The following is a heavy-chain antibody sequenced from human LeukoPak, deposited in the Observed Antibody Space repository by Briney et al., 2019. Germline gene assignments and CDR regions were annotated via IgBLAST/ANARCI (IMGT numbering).Heavy chain of an antibody. CDR1: GGSISSYY. V-gene: IGHV4-4*07. CDR3: AVGSSSSAGDAFDI. Sequence: PSETLSLTCTVSGGSISSYYWSWIRQPAGKGLEWIGRIYTSGSTNYNPSKSRVTISVDTSKNQFSLKLSSVTAAGTAVYYCAVGSSSSAGDAFDIWGQGTMVTVSS. D-gene: IGHD6-13*01. J-gene: IGHJ3*02. CDR2: IYTSGST.